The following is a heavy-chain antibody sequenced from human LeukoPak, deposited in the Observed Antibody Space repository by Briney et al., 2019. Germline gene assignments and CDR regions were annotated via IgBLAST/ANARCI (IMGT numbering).Heavy chain of an antibody. CDR3: ARDIS. CDR2: IKEDGSEK. Sequence: GGSLRLSCAASGFTVDSNYLSWVRQGPGKGLEWVANIKEDGSEKYYGDSVKGRFTISRDNAKNSLYLQMNSLRAEDTAIYYCARDISWGQGILVTVSS. CDR1: GFTVDSNY. V-gene: IGHV3-7*03. J-gene: IGHJ5*02.